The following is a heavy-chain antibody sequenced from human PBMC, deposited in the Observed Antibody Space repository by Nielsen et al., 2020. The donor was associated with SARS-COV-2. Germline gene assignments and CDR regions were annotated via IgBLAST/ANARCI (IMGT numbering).Heavy chain of an antibody. J-gene: IGHJ4*02. Sequence: VRQMPGKGLEWVAVISYDGSNKYYADSVKGRFTISRDNSKNTLYLQMNSLRAEDTAVYYCARDSGGVVVVAALDYWGQGTLVTVSS. CDR2: ISYDGSNK. D-gene: IGHD2-15*01. V-gene: IGHV3-30-3*01. CDR3: ARDSGGVVVVAALDY.